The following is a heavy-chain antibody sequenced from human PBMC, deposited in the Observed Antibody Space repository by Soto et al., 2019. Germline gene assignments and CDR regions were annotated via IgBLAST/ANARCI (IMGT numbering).Heavy chain of an antibody. J-gene: IGHJ4*02. CDR3: PRTKIGSSLTFDY. V-gene: IGHV3-30-3*01. CDR2: ISYDGSNK. Sequence: QVQLVESGGGVVQPGRSLRLSCAASGFTFSSYAMHWVRQAPGKGLEWVAVISYDGSNKYYADSGKGRFTISRDNSKNTLYLQMNSLRAEDTAVYYCPRTKIGSSLTFDYLGQGTLVTVSS. CDR1: GFTFSSYA. D-gene: IGHD6-6*01.